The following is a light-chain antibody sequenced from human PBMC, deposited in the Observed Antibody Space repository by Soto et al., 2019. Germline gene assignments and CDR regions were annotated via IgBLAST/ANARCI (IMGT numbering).Light chain of an antibody. CDR3: QQYGSSGT. V-gene: IGKV3-20*01. CDR2: GAS. Sequence: EIVLTQSPATLSSFPGDRVTLSCRASQAVNTRLAWYQHKPGQAPRLLIYGASSRATGIPDRFSGSGSGTDFTLTISRLEPEDFAVYYCQQYGSSGTFGQGTKVDTK. CDR1: QAVNTR. J-gene: IGKJ1*01.